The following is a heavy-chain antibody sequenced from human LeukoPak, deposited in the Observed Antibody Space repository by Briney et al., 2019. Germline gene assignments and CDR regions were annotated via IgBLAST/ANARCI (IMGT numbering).Heavy chain of an antibody. J-gene: IGHJ4*02. V-gene: IGHV3-30-3*01. Sequence: GGSLRLSCAASGFIFSNYAMHWVRQAPGKGLQWVAVISYDGSNKYYADSVKGRFTISRDNSKNTLYLQMNSLRAEDTAVYYCARDSAVTTSHHFDYWGQGTLVTVSS. CDR3: ARDSAVTTSHHFDY. CDR2: ISYDGSNK. CDR1: GFIFSNYA. D-gene: IGHD4-17*01.